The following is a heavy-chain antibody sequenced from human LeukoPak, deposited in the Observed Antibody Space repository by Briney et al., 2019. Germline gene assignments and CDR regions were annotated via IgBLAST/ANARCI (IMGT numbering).Heavy chain of an antibody. CDR3: ARHGGSYSLDY. V-gene: IGHV4-59*08. Sequence: SETLSLTCAVYGGSFSSYYWSWIRQPPGKGLEWIGYITYSGSTNYNPSLKSRVTVSVDMSKNQFSLKLTPVTAADTAVYYCARHGGSYSLDYWGQGTLVTVSS. CDR2: ITYSGST. CDR1: GGSFSSYY. D-gene: IGHD3-10*01. J-gene: IGHJ4*02.